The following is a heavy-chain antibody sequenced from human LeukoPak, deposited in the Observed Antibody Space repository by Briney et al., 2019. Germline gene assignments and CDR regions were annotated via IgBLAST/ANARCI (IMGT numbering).Heavy chain of an antibody. Sequence: ASVKVSCKASGGTFSSYAISWVRQAPGQGLEWMGWINPNSGGTNYAQKFQGRVTMTRDTSISTAYMELSRLRSDDTAVYYCARGNLLRYCSSTSCYATFGYWGQGTLVTVSS. CDR1: GGTFSSYA. D-gene: IGHD2-2*01. CDR3: ARGNLLRYCSSTSCYATFGY. V-gene: IGHV1-2*02. CDR2: INPNSGGT. J-gene: IGHJ4*02.